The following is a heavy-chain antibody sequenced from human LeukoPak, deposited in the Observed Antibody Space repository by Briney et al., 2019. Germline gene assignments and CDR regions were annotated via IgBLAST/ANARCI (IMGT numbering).Heavy chain of an antibody. D-gene: IGHD4-17*01. V-gene: IGHV3-33*06. CDR1: GFTFSSYG. CDR2: IWYDGSKK. CDR3: AKDFSRHGDYSQTFDY. Sequence: GGALRLTCAASGFTFSSYGMHWVRQAPGKGLEGVAVIWYDGSKKYYADTLKGRSTISRDNSKSTRYLQMNSLRAEDTAVYYCAKDFSRHGDYSQTFDYWGQGTLVTVSS. J-gene: IGHJ4*02.